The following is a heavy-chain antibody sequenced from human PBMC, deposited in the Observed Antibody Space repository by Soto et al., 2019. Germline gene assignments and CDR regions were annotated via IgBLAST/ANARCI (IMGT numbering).Heavy chain of an antibody. Sequence: QVQLHESGPGLVKPSETLSLTCTVSGGSIRGSYWSWIRQAPGKGLEWIGYIHYTGSTNSNPTLKSRVTISADTYKNQFSLTVDSVTPGDTAVYYCARDLSGGSSWYAFDSWGQGTLFSVSS. D-gene: IGHD6-13*01. V-gene: IGHV4-59*01. J-gene: IGHJ4*02. CDR1: GGSIRGSY. CDR3: ARDLSGGSSWYAFDS. CDR2: IHYTGST.